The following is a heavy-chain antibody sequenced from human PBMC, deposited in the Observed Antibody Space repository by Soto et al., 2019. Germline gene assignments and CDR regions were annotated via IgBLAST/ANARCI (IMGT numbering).Heavy chain of an antibody. CDR3: ARQRRDLDY. J-gene: IGHJ4*02. CDR2: IYYGGST. CDR1: GDSISTDY. Sequence: PSETLSLTCTVSGDSISTDYWSWIRQSPGKGLEWIGFIYYGGSTNYNPSLKSRVTISVDTPKNQFSLKLNSVTAADTAVYYCARQRRDLDYWGQGSLVTVSS. V-gene: IGHV4-59*08.